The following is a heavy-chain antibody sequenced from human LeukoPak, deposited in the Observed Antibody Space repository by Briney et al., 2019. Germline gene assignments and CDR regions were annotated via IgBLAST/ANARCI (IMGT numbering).Heavy chain of an antibody. CDR2: ISVYNGNT. Sequence: GASVKVSCKASGYTFSNYGINWVRQAPGQGLEWLGWISVYNGNTKYGQKFQGRVTMTTDTSTNTAYMELRSLRSDDTAVYYCAPRRVAADKGFDYWGQGTLVTVSS. D-gene: IGHD6-19*01. CDR1: GYTFSNYG. CDR3: APRRVAADKGFDY. V-gene: IGHV1-18*01. J-gene: IGHJ4*02.